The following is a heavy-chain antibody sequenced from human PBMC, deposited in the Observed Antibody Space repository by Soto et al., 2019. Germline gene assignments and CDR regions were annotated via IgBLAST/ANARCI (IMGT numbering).Heavy chain of an antibody. Sequence: SETLSLTCTVSGGSISSYYWSWIRQPPGKGLEWIGYIYYSGSTNYNPSLKSRVTISVDTSKNQFSLKLSSVTAADTAVYYCARTGGSPLLWFGDLRFDPWGQGTLVTVS. CDR3: ARTGGSPLLWFGDLRFDP. D-gene: IGHD3-10*01. CDR1: GGSISSYY. J-gene: IGHJ5*02. CDR2: IYYSGST. V-gene: IGHV4-59*01.